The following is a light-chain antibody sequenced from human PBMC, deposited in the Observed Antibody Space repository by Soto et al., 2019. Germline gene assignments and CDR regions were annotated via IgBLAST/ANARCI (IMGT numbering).Light chain of an antibody. CDR2: KAS. V-gene: IGKV1-5*03. CDR3: QQYKTYPLT. Sequence: DIQMTQSPSTLSASVGDRVTLTCRASQSISSWLAWFHQKPGKAPKLLIYKASSLQSGVPSRFSGSGSGTEFTLTISILQPDDFATYYCQQYKTYPLTFGGGTKVEIK. J-gene: IGKJ4*01. CDR1: QSISSW.